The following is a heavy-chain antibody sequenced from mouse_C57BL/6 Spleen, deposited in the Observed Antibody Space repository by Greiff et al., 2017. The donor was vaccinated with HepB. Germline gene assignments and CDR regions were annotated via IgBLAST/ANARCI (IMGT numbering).Heavy chain of an antibody. CDR2: IDPSDSYT. CDR1: GYTFTSYW. Sequence: VQLQQSGAELVMPGASVKLSCKASGYTFTSYWMHWVKQRPGQGLEWIGEIDPSDSYTNYNQKFKGKSTLTVDKSSSTTYMQLSSLTSEDSAVYYCARREGSSGFAYWGQGTLVTVSA. D-gene: IGHD3-2*02. CDR3: ARREGSSGFAY. V-gene: IGHV1-69*01. J-gene: IGHJ3*01.